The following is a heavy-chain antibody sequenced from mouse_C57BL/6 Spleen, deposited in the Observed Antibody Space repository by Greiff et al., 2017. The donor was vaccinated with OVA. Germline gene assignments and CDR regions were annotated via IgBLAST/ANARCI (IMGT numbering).Heavy chain of an antibody. CDR3: VRDGNYGAMDY. J-gene: IGHJ4*01. V-gene: IGHV10-1*01. CDR2: IRSKSNNYAT. CDR1: GFSFNTYA. D-gene: IGHD2-1*01. Sequence: DVMLVESGGGLVQPKGSLKLSCAASGFSFNTYAMNWVRQAPGKGLEWVARIRSKSNNYATYYADSVKDRFTISRDDSESMLYLQMNNLKTEDTAMYYCVRDGNYGAMDYWGQGTSVTVSS.